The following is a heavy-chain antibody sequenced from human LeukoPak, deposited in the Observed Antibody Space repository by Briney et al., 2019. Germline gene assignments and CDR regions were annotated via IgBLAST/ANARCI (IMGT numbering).Heavy chain of an antibody. D-gene: IGHD5-24*01. J-gene: IGHJ4*02. CDR1: GFTVSSDH. CDR2: IYPGGTT. V-gene: IGHV3-66*02. Sequence: GGSLTLSCAASGFTVSSDHMTWVRQAPGKGPEWVSAIYPGGTTYYADSVKGRFTISRDNSKNTLYLQMNSLRAEDTAVYYCAKDERGDGYLYYWGQGTLVTVSS. CDR3: AKDERGDGYLYY.